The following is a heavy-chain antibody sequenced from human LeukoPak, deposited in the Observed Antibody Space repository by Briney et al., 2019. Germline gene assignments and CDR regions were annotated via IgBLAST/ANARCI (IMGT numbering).Heavy chain of an antibody. Sequence: GGSLRLSCAASGFTFSNYAMSWVRQAPGKGLEWVSAISGTGGSTYYADSVKGRFTISRDNSKTTLYLQMNSLRAEDTAVYYCAKVPHNYYDSSGYYNYFDYWGQGTLVTVSS. CDR1: GFTFSNYA. CDR2: ISGTGGST. V-gene: IGHV3-23*01. D-gene: IGHD3-22*01. CDR3: AKVPHNYYDSSGYYNYFDY. J-gene: IGHJ4*02.